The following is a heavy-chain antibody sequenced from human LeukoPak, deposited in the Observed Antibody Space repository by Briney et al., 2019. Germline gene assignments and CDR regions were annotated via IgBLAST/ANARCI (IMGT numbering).Heavy chain of an antibody. D-gene: IGHD3-22*01. V-gene: IGHV3-23*01. CDR2: ISGSGGST. J-gene: IGHJ4*02. CDR1: GFTFSSYA. CDR3: AKDVYRGSGYYFYFDY. Sequence: GGSLRLSCAASGFTFSSYAMSWVRQAPGKGLEWVSAISGSGGSTYYADSVKGRFTISRDNSKNTLYLQMNSLRAEDTAVYYCAKDVYRGSGYYFYFDYWGQETLVTVSS.